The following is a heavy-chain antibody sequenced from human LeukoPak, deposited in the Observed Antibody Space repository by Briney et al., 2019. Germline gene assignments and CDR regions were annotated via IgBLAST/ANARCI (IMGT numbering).Heavy chain of an antibody. J-gene: IGHJ4*02. CDR1: GGTFSSYA. CDR3: ARDGTIFGVDGPEYYFDY. V-gene: IGHV1-69*05. CDR2: IIPIFGTA. D-gene: IGHD3-3*01. Sequence: ASVKVSCEASGGTFSSYAISWVRQAPGQGLEWMGGIIPIFGTANYAQKFQGRVTITTDESTSTAYMELSSLRSEDTAVYYCARDGTIFGVDGPEYYFDYWGQGTLVTVSS.